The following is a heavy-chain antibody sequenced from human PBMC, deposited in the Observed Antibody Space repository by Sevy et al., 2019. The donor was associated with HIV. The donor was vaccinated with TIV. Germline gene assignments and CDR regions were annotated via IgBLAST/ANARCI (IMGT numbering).Heavy chain of an antibody. CDR1: EFTFSSHA. Sequence: GGSLRLSCAASEFTFSSHAVSWVRQAPGKGLEWVSAISGNGENRHYADSVRGRFTISRDNFKNTLYLQMNSLRAEDLDLYYCARDGRGISAFDIWGQGTMVTVSS. D-gene: IGHD3-3*02. V-gene: IGHV3-23*01. J-gene: IGHJ3*02. CDR3: ARDGRGISAFDI. CDR2: ISGNGENR.